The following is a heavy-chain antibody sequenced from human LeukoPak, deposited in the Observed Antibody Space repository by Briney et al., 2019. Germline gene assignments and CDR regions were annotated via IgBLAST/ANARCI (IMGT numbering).Heavy chain of an antibody. Sequence: GGSLRPSCAASGFTFSSYAMSWVRQAPGRGLEWVSAISGGGGSTYYADSVKGRFTISRDNSKNTLYLQMNSLRAEDTAVYYCTKGRRMIDGDYWGQGTLVTVSS. V-gene: IGHV3-23*01. J-gene: IGHJ4*02. D-gene: IGHD3-22*01. CDR3: TKGRRMIDGDY. CDR2: ISGGGGST. CDR1: GFTFSSYA.